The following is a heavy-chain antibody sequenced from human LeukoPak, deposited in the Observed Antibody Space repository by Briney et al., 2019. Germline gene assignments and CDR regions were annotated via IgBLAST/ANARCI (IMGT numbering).Heavy chain of an antibody. J-gene: IGHJ4*02. V-gene: IGHV3-30-3*01. CDR3: ARYRADEQLGTYYFDY. CDR1: GFTFNSYA. CDR2: ISYDGSNK. Sequence: GRSLRLSCAAAGFTFNSYAMHWGRQAPGKGLGWVAVISYDGSNKYYPDSVKGRFTISRDNAKTSLYLQMNSLRAEDTAVYYCARYRADEQLGTYYFDYWGQGTLVTVSS. D-gene: IGHD6-13*01.